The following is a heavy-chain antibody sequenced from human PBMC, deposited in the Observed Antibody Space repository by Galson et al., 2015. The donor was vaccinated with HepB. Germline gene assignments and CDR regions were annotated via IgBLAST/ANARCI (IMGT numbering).Heavy chain of an antibody. CDR2: IVPILGSP. D-gene: IGHD4-23*01. Sequence: SVKVSCKASGGTFSNYAFSWVRQAPGQGLEWMGGIVPILGSPNSAEHFQGRVTITADESTSTAFMYLSSLRSEDTAVYYCATVRYGGGPYYYYMDVWGNGTTVTVSS. CDR3: ATVRYGGGPYYYYMDV. V-gene: IGHV1-69*13. J-gene: IGHJ6*03. CDR1: GGTFSNYA.